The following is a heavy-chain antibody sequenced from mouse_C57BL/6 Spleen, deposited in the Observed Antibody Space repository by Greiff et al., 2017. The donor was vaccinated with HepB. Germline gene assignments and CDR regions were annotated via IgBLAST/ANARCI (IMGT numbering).Heavy chain of an antibody. CDR2: IWSGGST. D-gene: IGHD2-4*01. J-gene: IGHJ3*01. Sequence: VHLVESGPGLVQPSQSLSITCTVSGFSLTSYGVHWVRQSPGKGLEWLGVIWSGGSTDYNAAFISRLSISKDNSKSQVFFKMNSLQADDTAIYYCARSRAYYDYDWFAYWGQGTLVTVSA. CDR1: GFSLTSYG. V-gene: IGHV2-2*01. CDR3: ARSRAYYDYDWFAY.